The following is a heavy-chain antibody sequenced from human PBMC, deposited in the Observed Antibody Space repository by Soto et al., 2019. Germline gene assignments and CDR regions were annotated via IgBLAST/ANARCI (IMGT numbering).Heavy chain of an antibody. CDR2: IYYSEST. Sequence: SETLSLTCTGSCGSISRYYWSWIRQPPGKGLEWIGYIYYSESTNYNPSLKSRVTISVDTSKNQFSLNLTSVTAADTAVYYCARQVRGYCSSTSCYNWFDPWGQGTLVTVSS. CDR1: CGSISRYY. D-gene: IGHD2-2*01. CDR3: ARQVRGYCSSTSCYNWFDP. V-gene: IGHV4-59*08. J-gene: IGHJ5*02.